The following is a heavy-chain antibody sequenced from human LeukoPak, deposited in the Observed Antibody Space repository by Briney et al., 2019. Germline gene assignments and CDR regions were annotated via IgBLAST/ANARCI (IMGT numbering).Heavy chain of an antibody. V-gene: IGHV3-15*01. J-gene: IGHJ3*02. Sequence: GGSLTLFRAPSGFTFSNAWMSWVRQAPGKGLEWAGRMKSKTDGGTTDYAAPVKGRFTISRDDSKNTLYLQMNSLKTEDTAVYYCTTARSYYGSGSYLGYDAFDIWGQGTMVTVSS. CDR3: TTARSYYGSGSYLGYDAFDI. CDR1: GFTFSNAW. D-gene: IGHD3-10*01. CDR2: MKSKTDGGTT.